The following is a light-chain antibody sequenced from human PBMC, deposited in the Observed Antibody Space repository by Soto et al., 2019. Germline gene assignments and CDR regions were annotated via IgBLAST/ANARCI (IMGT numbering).Light chain of an antibody. Sequence: IVMTQSPATLSVSPGERATLSCRASQSVSSNLAWYQQKPGQAPRLLLYGASSRATGISARFSGSGSGTEFTLTISSLQSEDFAVFYCQQYNNWPPTFGQGTRLEIK. CDR3: QQYNNWPPT. J-gene: IGKJ5*01. V-gene: IGKV3-15*01. CDR1: QSVSSN. CDR2: GAS.